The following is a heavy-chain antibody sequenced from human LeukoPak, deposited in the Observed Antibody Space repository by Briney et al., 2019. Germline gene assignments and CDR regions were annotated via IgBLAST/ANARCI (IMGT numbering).Heavy chain of an antibody. CDR1: GGSISSSSYY. Sequence: SETLSLTCTVSGGSISSSSYYWGWIRQPPGKGLEWIGSIYYSGSTYYNPSLKSRVTMSVDTSRNQFSLRLSFVTAADTAVYYCARQYDSYFYYYLDLWGTGTTVTVSS. V-gene: IGHV4-39*01. CDR3: ARQYDSYFYYYLDL. CDR2: IYYSGST. J-gene: IGHJ6*03.